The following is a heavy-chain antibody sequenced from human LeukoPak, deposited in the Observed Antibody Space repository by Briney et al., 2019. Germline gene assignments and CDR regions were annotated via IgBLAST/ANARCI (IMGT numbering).Heavy chain of an antibody. V-gene: IGHV3-7*01. D-gene: IGHD3-10*01. CDR1: GFIYNNYW. Sequence: QAGGSLRLSCVGSGFIYNNYWMSWVRQAPGKGLGWVANIKPDGSEKYYVDSVRGRFTISTDNAMKSVYLQMNSLRAEDTAVYFCARVDMVRGRRGCDYWGQGTVVTVSS. CDR2: IKPDGSEK. CDR3: ARVDMVRGRRGCDY. J-gene: IGHJ4*02.